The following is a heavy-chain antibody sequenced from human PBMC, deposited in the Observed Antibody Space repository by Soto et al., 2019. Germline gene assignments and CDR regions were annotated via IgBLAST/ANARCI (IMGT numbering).Heavy chain of an antibody. CDR3: ASLKLGYSTFDP. CDR2: ICYSWST. CDR1: GGSISSGDYY. D-gene: IGHD5-18*01. J-gene: IGHJ5*02. V-gene: IGHV4-30-4*01. Sequence: SSETLSLTCTVSGGSISSGDYYWSWIRQPPGKGLEWIGYICYSWSTYYNPSLKSRVTISVDTSKNQFSLKLSSVTAADTAVYYCASLKLGYSTFDPWGQGTLVTVSS.